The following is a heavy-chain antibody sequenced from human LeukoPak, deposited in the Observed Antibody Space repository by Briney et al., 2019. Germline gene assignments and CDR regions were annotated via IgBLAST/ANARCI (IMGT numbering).Heavy chain of an antibody. J-gene: IGHJ4*02. CDR1: GYTFTGYY. CDR3: ARAAGGYYYDLDADY. D-gene: IGHD3-22*01. CDR2: INPNSGGT. V-gene: IGHV1-2*02. Sequence: GASVKVSCKASGYTFTGYYMHWVRQAPGQGLEWMGWINPNSGGTNYAQKFQGRVTMTRDTSISTAYMELSRLRSDDTAVYYCARAAGGYYYDLDADYWGQGTLVTVTS.